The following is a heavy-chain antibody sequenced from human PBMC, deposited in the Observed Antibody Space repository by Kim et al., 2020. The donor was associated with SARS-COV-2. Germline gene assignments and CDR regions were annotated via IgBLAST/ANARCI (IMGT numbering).Heavy chain of an antibody. CDR1: GFTFSSYG. J-gene: IGHJ6*02. CDR2: ISYDGSNK. V-gene: IGHV3-30*18. D-gene: IGHD3-10*01. CDR3: AKDMRAPFITMVRGAAISYGMDV. Sequence: GGSLRLSCAASGFTFSSYGMHWVRQAPGKGLEWVAVISYDGSNKYYADSVKGRFTISRDNSKNTLYLQMNSLRAEDTAVYYCAKDMRAPFITMVRGAAISYGMDVWGQGTTVTVSS.